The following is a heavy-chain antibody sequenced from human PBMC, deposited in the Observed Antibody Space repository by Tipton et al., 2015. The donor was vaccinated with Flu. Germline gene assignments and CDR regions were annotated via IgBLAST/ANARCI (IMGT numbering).Heavy chain of an antibody. D-gene: IGHD5-24*01. CDR1: GASLGSSSYY. V-gene: IGHV4-39*07. CDR2: FYYDVGT. J-gene: IGHJ4*02. CDR3: VRTKDGYTLSNFVY. Sequence: TLSLTCTVSGASLGSSSYYWGWIRQPQGKGLEWIGSFYYDVGTYYNPSLNSRVTISVDESKNQFSLRLTSVTAADTAVYYCVRTKDGYTLSNFVYWGQGTLVTVSS.